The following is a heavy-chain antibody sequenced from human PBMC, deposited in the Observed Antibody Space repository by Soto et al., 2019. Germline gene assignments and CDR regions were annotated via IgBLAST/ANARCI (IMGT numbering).Heavy chain of an antibody. J-gene: IGHJ4*02. Sequence: SVKVSCKASGGMFYSSAINWVRQAPGQGLEWMGGIVPMNGAPKYAQEFLGRVTMTTDASATTAYMDLSSLKSDDTAVYYCSFDPDCTSHPPRYWGRGTRVTVSS. CDR2: IVPMNGAP. D-gene: IGHD2-8*01. CDR3: SFDPDCTSHPPRY. V-gene: IGHV1-69*05. CDR1: GGMFYSSA.